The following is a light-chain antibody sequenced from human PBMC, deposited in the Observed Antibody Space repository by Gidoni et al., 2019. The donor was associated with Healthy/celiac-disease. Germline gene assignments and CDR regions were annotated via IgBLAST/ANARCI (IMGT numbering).Light chain of an antibody. V-gene: IGKV2-28*01. J-gene: IGKJ1*01. Sequence: EIVMTQSPLSLLVTPGEPASISCRSSQSLLHSNGYNYLDWYLQKPGQSPQLLIYLGSNRASGVPDRFSGSGSGTDFTLKISRVEAEDVGVYYCMQALQTPRTFGQGTEVEIK. CDR3: MQALQTPRT. CDR1: QSLLHSNGYNY. CDR2: LGS.